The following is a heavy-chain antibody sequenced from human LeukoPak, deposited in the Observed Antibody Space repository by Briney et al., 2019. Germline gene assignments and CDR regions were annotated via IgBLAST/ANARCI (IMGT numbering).Heavy chain of an antibody. D-gene: IGHD6-19*01. CDR3: ARDSSGWYYFDY. CDR2: ISRSSGSSI. Sequence: PGGSLRLSCAASGFTFSNYWMSWVRQAPGKGLEWVSYISRSSGSSIHDADSVKGRFTISRDNAKNSLYLQMNSLRAEDTAVYYCARDSSGWYYFDYWGQGILVTVSS. CDR1: GFTFSNYW. V-gene: IGHV3-48*04. J-gene: IGHJ4*02.